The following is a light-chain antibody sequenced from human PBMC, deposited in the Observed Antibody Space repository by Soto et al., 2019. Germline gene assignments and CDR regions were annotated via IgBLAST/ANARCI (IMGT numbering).Light chain of an antibody. V-gene: IGKV1-39*01. J-gene: IGKJ3*01. Sequence: DIQMTQSPSSLSSSVGDRVTITCRASQSISSNLNWYQHKPGKAPKLLIYAAASLQSGVPSRFSGSGSGTDFTLTISRLEPEDFAVYYCQQYDTSPFTFGPGTKVDIK. CDR1: QSISSN. CDR2: AAA. CDR3: QQYDTSPFT.